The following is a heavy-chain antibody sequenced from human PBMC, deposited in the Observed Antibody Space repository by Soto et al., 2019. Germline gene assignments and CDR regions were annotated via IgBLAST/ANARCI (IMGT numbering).Heavy chain of an antibody. CDR2: IIPIFGTA. Sequence: SLNLARKASVATISVYAISWLRQDPKQGLEWMGGIIPIFGTANYAQKFQGRVTITADESTSTAYMELSSLRSEDTAVYYCARAPSTRYSYGASAYRGKGTSVTVS. CDR3: ARAPSTRYSYGASAY. D-gene: IGHD5-18*01. CDR1: VATISVYA. J-gene: IGHJ1*01. V-gene: IGHV1-69*13.